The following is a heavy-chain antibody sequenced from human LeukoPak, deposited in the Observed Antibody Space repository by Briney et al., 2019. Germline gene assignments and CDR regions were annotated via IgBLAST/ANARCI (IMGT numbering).Heavy chain of an antibody. CDR3: ARSRRDLEWLYGLFDY. J-gene: IGHJ4*02. D-gene: IGHD3-3*01. V-gene: IGHV4-59*01. Sequence: PSETLSLTCTVSGGSISSYYWSWIRQPPGKGLEWIGYIYYSGSTNYNPSLKSRVTISVDTSKNQFSLKLSSVTAADTAVYYCARSRRDLEWLYGLFDYWGQGTLVTVSS. CDR1: GGSISSYY. CDR2: IYYSGST.